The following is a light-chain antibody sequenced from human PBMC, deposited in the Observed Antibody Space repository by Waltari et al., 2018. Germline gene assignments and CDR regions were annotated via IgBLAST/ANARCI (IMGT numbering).Light chain of an antibody. J-gene: IGLJ3*02. V-gene: IGLV1-44*01. Sequence: QSVLTQPPSASGTPGQRVPISCSWVTSNIGRHHVHVYQHLPGTAPKLLIHSNEERPSGVPDRFSGAKSGTSASLAISGLQSEDEVDYFCATWDDSLGGPVFGGGTKLTVL. CDR3: ATWDDSLGGPV. CDR2: SNE. CDR1: TSNIGRHH.